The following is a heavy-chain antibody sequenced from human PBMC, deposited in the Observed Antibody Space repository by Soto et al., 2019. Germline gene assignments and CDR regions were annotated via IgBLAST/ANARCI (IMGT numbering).Heavy chain of an antibody. CDR2: ISYDGSNK. J-gene: IGHJ6*02. D-gene: IGHD6-19*01. V-gene: IGHV3-30*18. CDR1: GFTFSSYG. Sequence: GGSLRLSCAASGFTFSSYGMHWVRQAPGKGLEWVAVISYDGSNKYYANSVKGRFTISRDNSKNTLYLQMNSLRAEDTAVYYCAKPGGYSSGWDEKRYYYGMDVWGQGTTVTVSS. CDR3: AKPGGYSSGWDEKRYYYGMDV.